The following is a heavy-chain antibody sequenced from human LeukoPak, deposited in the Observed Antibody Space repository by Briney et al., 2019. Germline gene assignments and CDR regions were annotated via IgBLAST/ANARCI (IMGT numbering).Heavy chain of an antibody. Sequence: GESLRLSCAASGFTFSSYWMSWVRQAPGKGLEWVANIKQDGSEKYYVDSVKGRFTISRDNSKNTLYLQMNSLRAEDTAVYYCAKRSGSSYMDVWGKGTTVTVSS. J-gene: IGHJ6*03. CDR3: AKRSGSSYMDV. CDR1: GFTFSSYW. CDR2: IKQDGSEK. D-gene: IGHD3-10*01. V-gene: IGHV3-7*03.